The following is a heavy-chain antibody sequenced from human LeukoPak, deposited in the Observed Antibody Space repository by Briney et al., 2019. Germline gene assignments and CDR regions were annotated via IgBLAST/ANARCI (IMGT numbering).Heavy chain of an antibody. V-gene: IGHV3-23*01. Sequence: GGSLRLSCAASGFTFSSYAMSWVRQAPGKGLEWVSAISGSGGSTYYADSVKGRFTISRDNSKDTLYLQMNSLRAEDTAVYYCAKVGCSSTSCPTDYWGQGTLVTVSS. J-gene: IGHJ4*02. CDR1: GFTFSSYA. D-gene: IGHD2-2*01. CDR3: AKVGCSSTSCPTDY. CDR2: ISGSGGST.